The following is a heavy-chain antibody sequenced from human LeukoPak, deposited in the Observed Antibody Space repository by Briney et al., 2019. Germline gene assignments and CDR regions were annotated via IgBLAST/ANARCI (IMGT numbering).Heavy chain of an antibody. CDR1: GYSFTKYW. J-gene: IGHJ4*02. D-gene: IGHD2-15*01. CDR2: IYPGDSDT. CDR3: ARLLRYCSGGSCHLDY. V-gene: IGHV5-51*01. Sequence: GESLKISCKGSGYSFTKYWIAWVRQMPGKGLEWMGIIYPGDSDTRYSPSSQGQVTISADKSISTAYLQWSSLKASDTAMYYCARLLRYCSGGSCHLDYWGQGTLVTVSS.